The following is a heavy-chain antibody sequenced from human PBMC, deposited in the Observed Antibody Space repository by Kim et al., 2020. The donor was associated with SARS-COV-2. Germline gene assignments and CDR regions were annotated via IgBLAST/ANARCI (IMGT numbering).Heavy chain of an antibody. D-gene: IGHD4-4*01. CDR1: GFTFSSYE. V-gene: IGHV3-48*03. Sequence: GGSLRLSCAPSGFTFSSYEMNWVRQAPGKGLEWVSYIIGSGTTIYYADSVRGRFTISRDNDKNSLYLQMNSLRAEDTAVYYCARGPNYSPFDYWGQGTLV. CDR3: ARGPNYSPFDY. CDR2: IIGSGTTI. J-gene: IGHJ4*02.